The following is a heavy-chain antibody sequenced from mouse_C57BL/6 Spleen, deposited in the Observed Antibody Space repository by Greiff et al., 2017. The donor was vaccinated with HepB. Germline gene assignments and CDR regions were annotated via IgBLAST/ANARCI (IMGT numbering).Heavy chain of an antibody. V-gene: IGHV5-9-1*02. J-gene: IGHJ2*01. Sequence: LQQSGEGLVKPGGSLKLSCAASGFTFSSYAMSWVRQTPEKRLEWVAYISSGGDYIYYADTVKGRFTISRDNARNTLYLQMSSLKSEDTPMYYCTRVRITTVVAEDFDYWGQGTTLTVSS. CDR1: GFTFSSYA. D-gene: IGHD1-1*01. CDR2: ISSGGDYI. CDR3: TRVRITTVVAEDFDY.